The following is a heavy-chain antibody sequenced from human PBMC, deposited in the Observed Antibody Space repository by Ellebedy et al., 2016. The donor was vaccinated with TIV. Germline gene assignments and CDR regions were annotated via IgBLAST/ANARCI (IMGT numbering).Heavy chain of an antibody. V-gene: IGHV4-4*02. J-gene: IGHJ3*02. CDR3: ARDRSVTSRGTFDI. CDR1: GGSISSSNW. D-gene: IGHD4-17*01. Sequence: MPSETLSLTCAVSGGSISSSNWWTWVRQTPGKGLVWIGEIYHSGSTYYNPSLTSRVTISVDKSKNQFSLKVTSVTAADTAVYYCARDRSVTSRGTFDIWGQGTMVTVSS. CDR2: IYHSGST.